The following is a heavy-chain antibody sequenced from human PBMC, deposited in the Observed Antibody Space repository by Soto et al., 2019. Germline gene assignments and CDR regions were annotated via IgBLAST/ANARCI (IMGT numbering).Heavy chain of an antibody. CDR1: GGSISSGDYY. Sequence: QVQLQESGPGLVKPSQTLSLTCTVSGGSISSGDYYWSWIRQPPGKGLEWIGYIYYSGSTYYNPSLNGRVTISLDTSKNQFSLKLSSVTAADTAVYYCARATIVLVPAAMVSHWFDPWGQGTLVTVSS. CDR2: IYYSGST. D-gene: IGHD2-2*01. CDR3: ARATIVLVPAAMVSHWFDP. J-gene: IGHJ5*02. V-gene: IGHV4-30-4*01.